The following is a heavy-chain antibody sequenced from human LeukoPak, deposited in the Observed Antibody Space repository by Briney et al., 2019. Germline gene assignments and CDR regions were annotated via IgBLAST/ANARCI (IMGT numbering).Heavy chain of an antibody. CDR3: ARLPGIAAAGTTGRN. Sequence: GGSLRLSCAASGFTFSSYWMHWVRKAPGKGLVWVSRMNSDGSSTSYEDSVKGRFTISRDNAKNTLYLQMNSLRAEDTAVYYCARLPGIAAAGTTGRNWGQGTLVTVSS. CDR2: MNSDGSST. V-gene: IGHV3-74*01. D-gene: IGHD6-13*01. J-gene: IGHJ4*02. CDR1: GFTFSSYW.